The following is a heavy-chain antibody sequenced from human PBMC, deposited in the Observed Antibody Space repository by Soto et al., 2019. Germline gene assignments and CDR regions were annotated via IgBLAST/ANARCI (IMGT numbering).Heavy chain of an antibody. D-gene: IGHD3-10*01. Sequence: SETLSLTCAVYGGSFSGYYWSWIRQPPGKGLEWIGEINHSGSTNYNPSLKSRVTISVDTSKNQFSLKLSSVTAADTAVYYCARGVGSGSYRYYYYYMDVWGKGTTVTVSS. CDR1: GGSFSGYY. J-gene: IGHJ6*03. CDR2: INHSGST. CDR3: ARGVGSGSYRYYYYYMDV. V-gene: IGHV4-34*01.